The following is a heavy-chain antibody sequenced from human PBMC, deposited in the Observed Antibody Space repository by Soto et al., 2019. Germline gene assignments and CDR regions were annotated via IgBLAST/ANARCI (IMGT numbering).Heavy chain of an antibody. CDR3: ARDHVTPGLYFDY. D-gene: IGHD2-2*02. CDR1: GFIFRDWF. J-gene: IGHJ4*02. CDR2: ISKDSGRAT. V-gene: IGHV3-11*04. Sequence: GGSLRLSCAASGFIFRDWFMSWIRQAPGKGLEWISYISKDSGRATRYADSVKGRFTISRDNAKNSLYLQLNSLRAEDTAVYYCARDHVTPGLYFDYWGQGNLVTVSS.